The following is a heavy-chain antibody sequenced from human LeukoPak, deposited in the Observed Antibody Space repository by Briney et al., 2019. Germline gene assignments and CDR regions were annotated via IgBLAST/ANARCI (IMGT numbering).Heavy chain of an antibody. CDR2: IYYSGST. D-gene: IGHD3-3*01. CDR3: ARASRYDFWSGYSGAFDI. Sequence: SETLSLTCTVSGGSISSYYWSWIRQPPGKGLEWIRYIYYSGSTNYDPSLKSRVTISVDTSKNQFSLKLSSVTAADTAVYYCARASRYDFWSGYSGAFDIWGQGTMVTVSS. J-gene: IGHJ3*02. CDR1: GGSISSYY. V-gene: IGHV4-59*01.